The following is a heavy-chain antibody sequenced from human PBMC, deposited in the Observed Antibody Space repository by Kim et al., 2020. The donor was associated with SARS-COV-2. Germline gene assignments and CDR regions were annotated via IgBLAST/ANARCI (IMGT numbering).Heavy chain of an antibody. CDR3: ARDGPRDGYPFDI. CDR1: GGSFSGYY. CDR2: INHSGSN. J-gene: IGHJ3*02. Sequence: SETLSLTCAVYGGSFSGYYWSWIRQPPGKGLEWIGEINHSGSNNYKPSLKSRVTISVDTSKNQFSLKLSSVTAADTAVYYCARDGPRDGYPFDIWGQGTMVTVSS. D-gene: IGHD2-21*01. V-gene: IGHV4-34*01.